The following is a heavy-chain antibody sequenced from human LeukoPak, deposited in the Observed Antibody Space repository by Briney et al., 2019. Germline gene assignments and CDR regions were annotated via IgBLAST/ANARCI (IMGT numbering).Heavy chain of an antibody. CDR3: ARKADYGSGSYLY. CDR2: IYTSGST. V-gene: IGHV4-61*02. CDR1: GGSISSGSYY. J-gene: IGHJ4*02. Sequence: SQTLSLTCTVSGGSISSGSYYWSWIRQPAGKGLEWIGRIYTSGSTNYNPSLKSRVTISVDTSRNQFSLKLRSVTAADTAVYYCARKADYGSGSYLYWGQGTLVTVPS. D-gene: IGHD3-10*01.